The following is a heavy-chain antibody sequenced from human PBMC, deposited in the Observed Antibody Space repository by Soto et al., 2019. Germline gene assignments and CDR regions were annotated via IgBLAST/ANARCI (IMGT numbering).Heavy chain of an antibody. CDR2: ISWDGGST. CDR3: AKDPGRLRLATCYSD. Sequence: EVQLVESGGVVVQPGGSLRLSCAASGFTFDDYTMHWVRQPPGKGLEWVSLISWDGGSTYYADSVKGRFTISRDNSRNSLPLPVTTLRPEGTAFYYCAKDPGRLRLATCYSDWGQGTLVTVSS. V-gene: IGHV3-43*01. D-gene: IGHD2-15*01. CDR1: GFTFDDYT. J-gene: IGHJ4*02.